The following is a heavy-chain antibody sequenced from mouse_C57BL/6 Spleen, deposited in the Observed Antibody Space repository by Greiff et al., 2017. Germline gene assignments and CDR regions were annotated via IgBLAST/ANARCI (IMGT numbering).Heavy chain of an antibody. CDR2: INPNNGGT. CDR1: GYTFTDYN. J-gene: IGHJ4*01. Sequence: EVKLQESGPELVKPGASVKIPCKASGYTFTDYNMDWVKQSHGKSLEWIGDINPNNGGTIYNQKFKGKATLTVDKSSSTAYMELRSLTSEDTAVYYCARGKIYYYGSSSYAMDYWGQGTSVTVSS. CDR3: ARGKIYYYGSSSYAMDY. D-gene: IGHD1-1*01. V-gene: IGHV1-18*01.